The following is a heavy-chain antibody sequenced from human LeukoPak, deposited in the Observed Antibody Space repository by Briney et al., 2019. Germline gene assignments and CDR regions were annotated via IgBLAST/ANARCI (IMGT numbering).Heavy chain of an antibody. CDR1: GYTFTSYD. Sequence: GASVKVSCKASGYTFTSYDINWVRQATGQGLEWMGWMNPNSGNTGYAQKFQGRVTMARNTSISTAYMELSSLRSEDTAMYYCARLSVQRGGDDAFDIWGRGTMVSVSS. CDR2: MNPNSGNT. D-gene: IGHD2-21*02. CDR3: ARLSVQRGGDDAFDI. V-gene: IGHV1-8*01. J-gene: IGHJ3*02.